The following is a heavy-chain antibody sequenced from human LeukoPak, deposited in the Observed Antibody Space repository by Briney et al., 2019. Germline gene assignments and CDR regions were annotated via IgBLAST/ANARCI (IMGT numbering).Heavy chain of an antibody. CDR2: IYTSGST. D-gene: IGHD3-3*01. CDR3: ARERTSTIFGVVITPSNYMDV. V-gene: IGHV4-4*07. Sequence: PSETLSLTCTVSGGSISSYYWSWIRQPAGKGLEWIGRIYTSGSTNYNPSLKSRVTMSVDTSKNQFSLKPSSVTAADTAVYYCARERTSTIFGVVITPSNYMDVWGKGTTVTVSS. CDR1: GGSISSYY. J-gene: IGHJ6*03.